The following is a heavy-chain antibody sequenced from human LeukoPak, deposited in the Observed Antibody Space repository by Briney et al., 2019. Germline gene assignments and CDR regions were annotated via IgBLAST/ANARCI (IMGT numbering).Heavy chain of an antibody. CDR3: ARASVFGVVTPFDY. CDR2: IYYSGST. J-gene: IGHJ4*02. V-gene: IGHV4-59*01. D-gene: IGHD3-3*01. CDR1: GGSISSYY. Sequence: PSETLSLTCTVSGGSISSYYWSWIRQPPGKGLEWIGYIYYSGSTNYNPPLKSRVTISVDTSKNQFSPKLSSVTAADTAVYYCARASVFGVVTPFDYWGQGTLVTVSS.